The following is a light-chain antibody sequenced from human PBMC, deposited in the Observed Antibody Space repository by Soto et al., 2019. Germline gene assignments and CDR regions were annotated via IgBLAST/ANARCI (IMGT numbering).Light chain of an antibody. CDR2: STS. Sequence: IQMIQSPSTLSASLGATVTITCRAGQSISTWLAWYRQKPGQAPVLLIHSTSTLQLGVPSRFSGSGSGTEFTLTITALQPDDSATYFCQQYNSVSSFGQGTRLVIE. CDR3: QQYNSVSS. J-gene: IGKJ2*03. V-gene: IGKV1-5*01. CDR1: QSISTW.